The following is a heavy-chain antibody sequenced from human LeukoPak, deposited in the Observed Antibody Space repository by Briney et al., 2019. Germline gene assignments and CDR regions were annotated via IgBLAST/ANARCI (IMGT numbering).Heavy chain of an antibody. D-gene: IGHD3-10*01. V-gene: IGHV6-1*01. CDR2: TYYKSKWYD. J-gene: IGHJ6*02. CDR3: ARLKVTLVRGIIYDYYGLDV. CDR1: GDSVSSNSAA. Sequence: SQTLSLTCAISGDSVSSNSAAWTWIRQSPSRGLEWLGRTYYKSKWYDDYAVSVRSRIIINPDTSRNQFSLQLRSVTPKDTAVYFCARLKVTLVRGIIYDYYGLDVWGQGTPVSVSS.